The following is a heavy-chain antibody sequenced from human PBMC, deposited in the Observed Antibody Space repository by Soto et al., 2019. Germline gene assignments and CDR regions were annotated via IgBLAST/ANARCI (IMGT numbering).Heavy chain of an antibody. CDR1: GGTFSSYA. D-gene: IGHD4-17*01. CDR3: AREGPVTLTLDP. CDR2: IIPIFGTA. V-gene: IGHV1-69*06. Sequence: SVKVSCKASGGTFSSYAISWVRQAPGQGLEWMGGIIPIFGTANYAQKFQGRVTITADKSTSTAYMELSSLRSEDTAVYYCAREGPVTLTLDPWGQGTLVTVYS. J-gene: IGHJ5*02.